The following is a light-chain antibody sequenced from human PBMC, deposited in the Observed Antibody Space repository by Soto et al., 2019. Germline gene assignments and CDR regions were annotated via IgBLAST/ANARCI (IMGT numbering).Light chain of an antibody. CDR3: QQRSNWPST. J-gene: IGKJ4*01. CDR2: DSS. V-gene: IGKV3-11*01. Sequence: EIVLTQSPATLSLSPGERATLSCRASQSVSSYLAWYQQKPGQAPRLLIYDSSNRATGITARFSGSGSGTDFTLTITCLEPEDFAVYYCQQRSNWPSTFGGGTKVEIK. CDR1: QSVSSY.